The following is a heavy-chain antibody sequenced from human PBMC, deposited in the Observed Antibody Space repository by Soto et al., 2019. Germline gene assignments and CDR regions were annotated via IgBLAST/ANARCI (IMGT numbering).Heavy chain of an antibody. J-gene: IGHJ5*02. CDR3: AHSDAPRKRIAENWFDP. CDR1: GFSRSTSGVG. V-gene: IGHV2-5*02. D-gene: IGHD6-6*01. CDR2: IYWDDDK. Sequence: QITLKESAPTLVKPTQTLTLTCTFSGFSRSTSGVGVGWIRQPPGKALDWLAPIYWDDDKRYSPSLKSRLTITNDAYKSQMVRTIANVDPVDTATYDCAHSDAPRKRIAENWFDPCGQGSLVTVSS.